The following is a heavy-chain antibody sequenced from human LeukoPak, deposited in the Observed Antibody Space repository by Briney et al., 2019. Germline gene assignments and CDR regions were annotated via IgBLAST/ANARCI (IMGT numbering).Heavy chain of an antibody. Sequence: GGSLRLSCAASGFTFSSYSMNWVGQAPGKGLEWVSYISSSSSTIYYADSVKGRFTISRDNSKNTLYLQMNSLRAEDTALYYCAKYVGSGDYYFDYWGQGTLVTVSS. CDR3: AKYVGSGDYYFDY. V-gene: IGHV3-48*01. J-gene: IGHJ4*02. D-gene: IGHD6-25*01. CDR2: ISSSSSTI. CDR1: GFTFSSYS.